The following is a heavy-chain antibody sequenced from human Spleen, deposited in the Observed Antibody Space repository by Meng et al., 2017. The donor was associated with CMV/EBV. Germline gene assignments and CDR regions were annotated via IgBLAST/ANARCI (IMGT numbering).Heavy chain of an antibody. V-gene: IGHV1-46*01. J-gene: IGHJ4*02. CDR1: GYILIDYY. Sequence: VKVSCKASGYILIDYYMHWVRQAPGQGFEYMGIINPRGGSTHYAQKFQGRVTMTSDTSTSTVYMELSSLRSEDTAVYYCAAYSNYWYWGQGTLVTVSS. CDR3: AAYSNYWY. D-gene: IGHD4-11*01. CDR2: INPRGGST.